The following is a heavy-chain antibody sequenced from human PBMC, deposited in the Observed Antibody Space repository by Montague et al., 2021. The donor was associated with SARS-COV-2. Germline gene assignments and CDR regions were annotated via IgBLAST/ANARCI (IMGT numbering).Heavy chain of an antibody. CDR1: GGSTNNYY. V-gene: IGHV4-4*07. CDR3: ARGRFYYDSGELGS. Sequence: SETLSLTCTVSGGSTNNYYWSWIRQPAGKGLEWIGRIHASGISTXXPSXXXRVTMSVDTSKNQFSLKLSSVTAADTAVYYCARGRFYYDSGELGSWGQGTLVTASS. CDR2: IHASGIS. J-gene: IGHJ5*02. D-gene: IGHD3-22*01.